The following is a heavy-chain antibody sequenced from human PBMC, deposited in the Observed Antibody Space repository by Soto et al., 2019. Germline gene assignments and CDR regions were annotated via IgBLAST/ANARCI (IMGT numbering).Heavy chain of an antibody. D-gene: IGHD2-15*01. Sequence: SETLSLPCTLSGGSISSGGYYSIWIRQHPGKGLEWIGYIYYNGSTYYNPSLKSRITISVDTSKNQFSLKLSSVTAADMAVYYCARGVIAATRWFDPWGQGTLVTVS. V-gene: IGHV4-31*03. CDR3: ARGVIAATRWFDP. CDR2: IYYNGST. CDR1: GGSISSGGYY. J-gene: IGHJ5*02.